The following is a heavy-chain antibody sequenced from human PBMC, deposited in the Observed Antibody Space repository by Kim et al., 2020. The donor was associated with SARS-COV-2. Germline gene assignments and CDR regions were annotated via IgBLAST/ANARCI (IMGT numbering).Heavy chain of an antibody. CDR1: GGSFSGYY. D-gene: IGHD2-15*01. Sequence: SETLSLTCAVYGGSFSGYYWSWIRQPPGKGLEWIGEINHSGSTNYNPSLKSRVTISVDTSKNQFSLKLSSVTAADTAVYYCARGRVVAATRGYFQHWGQGTLGTVSS. CDR2: INHSGST. J-gene: IGHJ1*01. V-gene: IGHV4-34*01. CDR3: ARGRVVAATRGYFQH.